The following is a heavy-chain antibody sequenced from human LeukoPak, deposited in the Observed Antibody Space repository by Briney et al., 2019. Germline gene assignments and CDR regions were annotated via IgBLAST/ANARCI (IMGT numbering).Heavy chain of an antibody. J-gene: IGHJ4*02. CDR1: GGSISSGGDY. V-gene: IGHV4-31*03. CDR2: ISYSGST. D-gene: IGHD6-6*01. Sequence: SETLSLTCTVSGGSISSGGDYWNWSRQNPGKGLEWIGYISYSGSTYYNPSLKSRVTISVETSKNQFSLKLRSATAADTAVYYCARGLYSIVEYWGQGTLVTVSS. CDR3: ARGLYSIVEY.